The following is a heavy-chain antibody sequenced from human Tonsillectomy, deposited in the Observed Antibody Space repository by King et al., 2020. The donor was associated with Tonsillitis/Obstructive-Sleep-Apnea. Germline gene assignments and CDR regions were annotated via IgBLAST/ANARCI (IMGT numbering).Heavy chain of an antibody. CDR2: INPGDGIA. D-gene: IGHD2-15*01. V-gene: IGHV1-46*01. CDR1: GYTFTWNY. J-gene: IGHJ4*02. CDR3: VRDDKDGRHLDY. Sequence: QLVQSGAEVKKPGASVKVSCKASGYTFTWNYVHWVRQAPGQGLEWMGIINPGDGIATYAQKFQGRFTMTRDTSTSTVNMKLRSLRAEDTAVYYCVRDDKDGRHLDYWGQGSLVSVSS.